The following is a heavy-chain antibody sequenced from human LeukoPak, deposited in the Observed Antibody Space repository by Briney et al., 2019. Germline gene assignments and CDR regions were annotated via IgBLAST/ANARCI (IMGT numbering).Heavy chain of an antibody. D-gene: IGHD1-26*01. Sequence: SETLSLTCTVSGDSIDSYYWSWIRQPPGEGLQWIGYVFYSGPTNYDASLKSRVAISVDRSKNQFSLKLTSVSAADTAVYYCAGRSARYFDSWGQGTLVTVSS. J-gene: IGHJ4*02. CDR1: GDSIDSYY. V-gene: IGHV4-59*01. CDR2: VFYSGPT. CDR3: AGRSARYFDS.